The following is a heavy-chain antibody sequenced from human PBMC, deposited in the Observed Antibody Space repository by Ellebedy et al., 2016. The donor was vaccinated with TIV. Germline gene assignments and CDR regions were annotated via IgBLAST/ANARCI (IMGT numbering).Heavy chain of an antibody. CDR1: GGSISSGGYY. CDR2: IYYSGST. D-gene: IGHD6-13*01. V-gene: IGHV4-31*03. CDR3: ARGPGPYSSRGDY. J-gene: IGHJ4*02. Sequence: LRLXXTVSGGSISSGGYYWSWIRQHPGKGLEWIGYIYYSGSTYYNPSLKSRVTISVDTSKNQFSLKLSSVTAADTAVYYCARGPGPYSSRGDYWGQGTLVTVSS.